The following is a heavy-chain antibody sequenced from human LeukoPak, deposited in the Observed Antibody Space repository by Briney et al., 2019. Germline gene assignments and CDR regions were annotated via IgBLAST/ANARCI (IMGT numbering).Heavy chain of an antibody. J-gene: IGHJ5*02. V-gene: IGHV1-8*01. CDR1: GYTFTSFD. CDR2: MNPNSGNT. D-gene: IGHD3-9*01. CDR3: ARGPQRGHFDWLLYIETWFDP. Sequence: ASVKVSCKASGYTFTSFDINWVRQATGQGLEWMGWMNPNSGNTGYAQKFQGRVTMTRNTSISTAYMELSSLRSEDTAVYYCARGPQRGHFDWLLYIETWFDPWGQGTLVTVSS.